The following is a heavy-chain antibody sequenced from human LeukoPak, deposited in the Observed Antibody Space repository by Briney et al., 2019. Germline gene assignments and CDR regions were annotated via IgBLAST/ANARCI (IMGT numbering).Heavy chain of an antibody. CDR3: ASSKFKYNWNYEGAFDI. J-gene: IGHJ3*02. D-gene: IGHD1-7*01. Sequence: QPGRSLRLSCAASGFTFSSYWMSWVRQAPGKGLEWVANIKQDGSEKYYVDSVKGRFTISRDNAKNSLYLQMNSLRAEDTAVYYCASSKFKYNWNYEGAFDIWGQGTMVTVSS. V-gene: IGHV3-7*01. CDR2: IKQDGSEK. CDR1: GFTFSSYW.